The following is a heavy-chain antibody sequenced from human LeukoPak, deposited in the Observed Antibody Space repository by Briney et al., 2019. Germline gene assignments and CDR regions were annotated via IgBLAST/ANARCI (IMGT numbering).Heavy chain of an antibody. D-gene: IGHD3-16*01. J-gene: IGHJ4*02. CDR3: ARSRGPNTFGGVHDY. CDR2: IKQDETEK. CDR1: GFTFSNFW. V-gene: IGHV3-7*03. Sequence: GGSLRLSCTASGFTFSNFWMGWVRQAPGKGLEWVANIKQDETEKFYLGSVKGRFTISRDNSKNTLYLQMNSLRAEDTAVYYCARSRGPNTFGGVHDYWGQGTLVTVSS.